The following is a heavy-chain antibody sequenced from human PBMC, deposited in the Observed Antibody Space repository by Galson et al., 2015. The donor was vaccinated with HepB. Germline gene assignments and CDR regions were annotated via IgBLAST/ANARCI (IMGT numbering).Heavy chain of an antibody. D-gene: IGHD3-16*01. V-gene: IGHV3-15*01. Sequence: SLRLSCAASGFTFSNAWMSWVRQAPGKGLEWVGRIKSKTDGGTTDYAAPVKGRFTISRDDSKSTLYLQMNSLKTEDTAVYYCTTDWRPLGFDPWGQGTLVTVSS. CDR2: IKSKTDGGTT. J-gene: IGHJ5*02. CDR1: GFTFSNAW. CDR3: TTDWRPLGFDP.